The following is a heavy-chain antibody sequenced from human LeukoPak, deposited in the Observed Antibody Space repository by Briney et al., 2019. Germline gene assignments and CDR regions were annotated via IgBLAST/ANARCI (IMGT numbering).Heavy chain of an antibody. J-gene: IGHJ4*02. CDR3: AREPTAMIL. V-gene: IGHV3-21*01. D-gene: IGHD5-18*01. Sequence: PGGSLRLSCAASGFAFSSYSMTWVRQTPGKGLEWVSSISSSSTYIYYADSVKGRFTISRDNAKNSLYLQMNSLRAEDTAVYYCAREPTAMILWGQGTLVTVSS. CDR1: GFAFSSYS. CDR2: ISSSSTYI.